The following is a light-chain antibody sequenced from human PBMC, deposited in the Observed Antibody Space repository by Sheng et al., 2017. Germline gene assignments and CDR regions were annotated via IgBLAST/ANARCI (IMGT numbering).Light chain of an antibody. V-gene: IGKV3-15*01. CDR1: QIVSSSH. J-gene: IGKJ4*01. CDR3: QQYNDWPPLT. CDR2: FTS. Sequence: EIVLTQSPDTLSLSPGERATLSCRASQIVSSSHLAWYQQKPGQAPRLLMYFTSIRAAGVPARFSGSGSGTEFTLTISGLQSEDFAVYYCQQYNDWPPLTFGGGTKVEI.